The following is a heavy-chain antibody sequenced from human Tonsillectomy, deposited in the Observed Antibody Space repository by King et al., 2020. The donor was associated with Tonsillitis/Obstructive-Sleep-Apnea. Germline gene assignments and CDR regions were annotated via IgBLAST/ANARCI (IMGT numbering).Heavy chain of an antibody. V-gene: IGHV3-30-3*01. J-gene: IGHJ4*02. D-gene: IGHD3-10*01. CDR1: GFTFSTYA. CDR3: GSGSYYRIEY. Sequence: VQLVESGGGVVPPGRSLRLSCAASGFTFSTYAMHWVRQAPGKGLEWVAVISFNGGNTYYADSVKGRFTISRDNSKNTLYLQMNSLRTEDTAVYYCGSGSYYRIEYWGQGTLVTVSS. CDR2: ISFNGGNT.